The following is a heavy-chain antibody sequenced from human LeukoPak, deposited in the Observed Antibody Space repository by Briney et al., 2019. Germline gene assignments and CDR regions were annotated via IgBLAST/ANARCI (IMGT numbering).Heavy chain of an antibody. Sequence: SQTLSLTCTVSGDSISSGDHYWSWIRQPAGKGLEWIGRIYTSGSTNYNPSLKSRVTMSVDTSKNQFSLKLSSVTAADTAVYYCARVKVTMVRGVPRTNYFDYWGQGTLVTVSS. J-gene: IGHJ4*02. D-gene: IGHD3-10*01. CDR3: ARVKVTMVRGVPRTNYFDY. CDR2: IYTSGST. CDR1: GDSISSGDHY. V-gene: IGHV4-61*02.